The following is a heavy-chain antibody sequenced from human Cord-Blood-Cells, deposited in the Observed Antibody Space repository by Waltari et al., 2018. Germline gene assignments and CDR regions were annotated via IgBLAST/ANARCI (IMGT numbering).Heavy chain of an antibody. V-gene: IGHV4-59*01. J-gene: IGHJ4*02. Sequence: QVELHESGPGLVTPSETLSRTCTVSGCSISSYYWRWIRQPPGKGLEWIGCIDYSGSTNYNPPLKSRVTISVDTSKNQFSLKLSSVTAADTAVYYCAGTYYYDSSGYHYFDDWGQGTLVTVSS. CDR3: AGTYYYDSSGYHYFDD. CDR2: IDYSGST. CDR1: GCSISSYY. D-gene: IGHD3-22*01.